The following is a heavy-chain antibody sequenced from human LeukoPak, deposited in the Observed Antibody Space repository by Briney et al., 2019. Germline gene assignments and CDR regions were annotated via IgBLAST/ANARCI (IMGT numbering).Heavy chain of an antibody. Sequence: GGSLRLSCAASGFTFSSDSINWVRQAPGKGLEWVSYISSSSSTIYYADSVKGRFTISRDNAKNSLYLQMNSLRDEDTAVYYCARAPPTCGGDCYSAFDYWGQGNLVTVSS. D-gene: IGHD2-21*01. CDR3: ARAPPTCGGDCYSAFDY. CDR1: GFTFSSDS. V-gene: IGHV3-48*02. CDR2: ISSSSSTI. J-gene: IGHJ4*02.